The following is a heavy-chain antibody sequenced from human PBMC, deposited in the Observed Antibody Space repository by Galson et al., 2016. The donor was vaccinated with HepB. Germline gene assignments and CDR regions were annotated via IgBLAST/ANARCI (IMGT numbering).Heavy chain of an antibody. V-gene: IGHV6-1*01. CDR2: TYFRSKWYN. J-gene: IGHJ6*02. Sequence: CAISGDSVSSDSAAWIWIRQSPSRGLEWLGRTYFRSKWYNDYALSVRSRITVNPDTSKNQFYLQLNSVTPEDTAVYYCAREGHNDYYDYGMDVWGQGTTVTVSS. D-gene: IGHD5-24*01. CDR1: GDSVSSDSAA. CDR3: AREGHNDYYDYGMDV.